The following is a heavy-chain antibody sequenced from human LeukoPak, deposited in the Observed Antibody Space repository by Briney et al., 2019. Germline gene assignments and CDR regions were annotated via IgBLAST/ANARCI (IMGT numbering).Heavy chain of an antibody. D-gene: IGHD3-16*01. Sequence: PSETLSLTCTVSGGSISSYYWSWIRQPPGTGLERIGYIYYSGSTNYNPSLKSRVTISVETYKNQFSLKLSSVAAADTAVYYCARDPLGYNWFDPWGQGTLVTVSS. CDR2: IYYSGST. CDR1: GGSISSYY. V-gene: IGHV4-59*01. J-gene: IGHJ5*02. CDR3: ARDPLGYNWFDP.